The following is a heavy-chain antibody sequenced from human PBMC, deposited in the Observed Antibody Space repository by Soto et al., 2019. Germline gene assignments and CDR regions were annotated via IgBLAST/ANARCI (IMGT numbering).Heavy chain of an antibody. CDR2: ICGSGST. D-gene: IGHD3-22*01. CDR3: AGAVVVRIGGMEV. CDR1: GCSISSADYY. V-gene: IGHV4-30-4*01. J-gene: IGHJ6*02. Sequence: TLSLCCPVSGCSISSADYYWSWVPQPPGKGLEWIGDICGSGSTFYNASLKRRGTISKETSRNKLSLRLKYVTAAEAAVYYCAGAVVVRIGGMEVWGQGTTVTVSS.